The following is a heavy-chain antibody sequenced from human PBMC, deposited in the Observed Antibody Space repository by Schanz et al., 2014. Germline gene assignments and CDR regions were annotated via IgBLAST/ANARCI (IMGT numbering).Heavy chain of an antibody. CDR1: GYTFTSYG. CDR3: ARDGEAAAGCDY. D-gene: IGHD6-13*01. CDR2: ISAYNGHT. J-gene: IGHJ4*02. V-gene: IGHV1-18*01. Sequence: QVQLVQSGAEVKKPGVSVKVSCKASGYTFTSYGITWVRQAPGQGLEWMGWISAYNGHTTYAQKFQGRVTMTRDTSTSTVYMELSSLRSEDTAVYYCARDGEAAAGCDYWGQGTLVTVSS.